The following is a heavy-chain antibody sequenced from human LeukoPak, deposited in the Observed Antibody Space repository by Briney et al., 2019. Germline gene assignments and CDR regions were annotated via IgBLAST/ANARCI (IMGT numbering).Heavy chain of an antibody. D-gene: IGHD6-13*01. CDR3: ARTTKQLAYDY. V-gene: IGHV4-34*01. J-gene: IGHJ4*02. Sequence: SETLSLTCAVYGGAFSGYYWSWIRQPPGKGLEWMGEINHSGSTNYNPSLKSRVTISVDTSKNQFSLKLSSVTAAGTAVYYCARTTKQLAYDYWGQGTLVTVSS. CDR1: GGAFSGYY. CDR2: INHSGST.